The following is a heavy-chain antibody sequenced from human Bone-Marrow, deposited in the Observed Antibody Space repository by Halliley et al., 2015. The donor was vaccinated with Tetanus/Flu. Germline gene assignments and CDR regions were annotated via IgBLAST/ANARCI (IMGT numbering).Heavy chain of an antibody. D-gene: IGHD2-15*01. J-gene: IGHJ4*02. CDR3: AGEGPLGGPDLDY. Sequence: WVSVISGGGDVTYFADSVRGRFPISRDNFKNPLSLQMNSLRAGDPAVYFCAGEGPLGGPDLDYWGQGTLVTVSS. V-gene: IGHV3-23*01. CDR2: ISGGGDVT.